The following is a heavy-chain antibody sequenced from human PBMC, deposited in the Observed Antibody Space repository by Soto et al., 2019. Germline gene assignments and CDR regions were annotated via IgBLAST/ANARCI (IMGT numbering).Heavy chain of an antibody. J-gene: IGHJ6*03. CDR2: IYYSGST. V-gene: IGHV4-39*01. CDR1: GDSISSSTSY. Sequence: SETLSLTCTFSGDSISSSTSYWGWIRQPPGKGLEWIGSIYYSGSTYYNPSLKSRVTMSVDTSKNQFSLKLSSVTAADTALYYCARHVSYYYSMDVWGKGTTVTGSS. CDR3: ARHVSYYYSMDV.